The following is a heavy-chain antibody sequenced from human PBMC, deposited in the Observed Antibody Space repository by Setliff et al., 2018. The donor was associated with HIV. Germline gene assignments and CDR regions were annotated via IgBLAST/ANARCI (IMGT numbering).Heavy chain of an antibody. CDR1: GSFDDSI. V-gene: IGHV4-59*01. Sequence: SETLSLTCSVSGSFDDSIWAWIRQPPGKGLEWIGFISSSGNTNYNPSLESPFTMSVDPANNQFSLKLNSVTAADTAMYYCAGEDGDYGFDLWGQGTLVTV. J-gene: IGHJ3*01. CDR3: AGEDGDYGFDL. CDR2: ISSSGNT.